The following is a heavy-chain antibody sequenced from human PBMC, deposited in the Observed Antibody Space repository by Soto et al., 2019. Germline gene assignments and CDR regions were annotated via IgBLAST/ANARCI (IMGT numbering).Heavy chain of an antibody. CDR3: SADHPHTAIGWPV. J-gene: IGHJ6*02. Sequence: SVKVSCKASGFDFGSFGIQFLRQTRGRGLEWIGWIVVASGRTNYARQFQGRVAFSRDMSSATAYMDLYDLKSDDTAVYFCSADHPHTAIGWPVWGQGTTVTVSS. V-gene: IGHV1-58*02. CDR2: IVVASGRT. CDR1: GFDFGSFG.